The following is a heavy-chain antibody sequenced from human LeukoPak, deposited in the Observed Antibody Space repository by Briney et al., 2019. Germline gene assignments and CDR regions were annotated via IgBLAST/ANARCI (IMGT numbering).Heavy chain of an antibody. CDR3: SMHSNKFWKYFEY. V-gene: IGHV4-4*08. CDR2: IYSGGST. Sequence: KPSETLSLTCTVSGGSVSSYYWSWIRQPPGKGLEWIGNIYSGGSTNYNPSLKSRVTNTIDTSKKQFSLKLSSVIAGDTGVYYWSMHSNKFWKYFEYWGQGTLVTVPP. CDR1: GGSVSSYY. J-gene: IGHJ4*02. D-gene: IGHD1-1*01.